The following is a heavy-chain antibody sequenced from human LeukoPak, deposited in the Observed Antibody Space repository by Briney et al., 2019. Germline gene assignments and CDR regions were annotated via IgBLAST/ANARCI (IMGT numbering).Heavy chain of an antibody. D-gene: IGHD6-19*01. CDR3: ARLSYRTGWYGDNFDY. J-gene: IGHJ4*02. Sequence: SETLSLTCTVSGGSISNRSYYWGWIRQPPGKGLEWIGNIYYSGNTYYNPSLKSRVTIPVDTSNNQFSLRLSSVSAADTAVYYCARLSYRTGWYGDNFDYWGQGTLVTVSS. CDR2: IYYSGNT. V-gene: IGHV4-39*01. CDR1: GGSISNRSYY.